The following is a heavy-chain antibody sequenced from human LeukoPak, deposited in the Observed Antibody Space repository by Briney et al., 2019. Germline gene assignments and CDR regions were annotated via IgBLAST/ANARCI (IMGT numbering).Heavy chain of an antibody. CDR1: GYTLTELS. CDR3: ARGLLGADIYNWFDP. D-gene: IGHD2-15*01. CDR2: FDPEDGET. Sequence: ASVKVSCKVSGYTLTELSMHWVRQAPGKGLEWMGGFDPEDGETIYAQKFQGRVTMTEDTSTDTAYMELSSLRSEDTAVYYCARGLLGADIYNWFDPWGQGTLVTVSS. J-gene: IGHJ5*02. V-gene: IGHV1-24*01.